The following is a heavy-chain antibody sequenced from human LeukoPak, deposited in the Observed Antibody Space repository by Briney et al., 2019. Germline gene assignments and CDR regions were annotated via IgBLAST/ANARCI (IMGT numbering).Heavy chain of an antibody. CDR1: GFTFSSYG. CDR3: AKVGGGDFSWFDP. J-gene: IGHJ5*02. CDR2: ISYDGSNK. Sequence: GGSLRLSCAASGFTFSSYGMHWVRQAPGKGLEWVAVISYDGSNKYYADSVKGRFTISRDNSKNTLYLQMNSLRAEDTAVYYCAKVGGGDFSWFDPWGQGTLVTVSS. V-gene: IGHV3-30*18. D-gene: IGHD2-21*02.